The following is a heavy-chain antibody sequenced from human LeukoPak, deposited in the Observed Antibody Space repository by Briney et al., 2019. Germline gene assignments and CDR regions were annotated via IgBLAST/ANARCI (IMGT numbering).Heavy chain of an antibody. J-gene: IGHJ4*02. Sequence: SGGPLRLSCADSGFTFSSHWMHWVRQAPGKGLVWVSRIKYDASSTSYADSVKGRFTISRDNAKNTLYLQMNSLRAEDTAVYYCARGATYAYYQDYWGQGTLVTVSS. V-gene: IGHV3-74*01. CDR3: ARGATYAYYQDY. CDR2: IKYDASST. CDR1: GFTFSSHW. D-gene: IGHD1-26*01.